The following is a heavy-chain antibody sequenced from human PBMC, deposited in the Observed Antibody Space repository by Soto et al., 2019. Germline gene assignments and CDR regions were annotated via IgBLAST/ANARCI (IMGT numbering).Heavy chain of an antibody. J-gene: IGHJ6*02. V-gene: IGHV1-46*01. CDR2: INPSGGST. CDR1: GYTFTSYY. CDR3: ARGLANEPDSQNYYYGMDV. Sequence: ASVKVSCKASGYTFTSYYMHWVRQAPGQGLEWMGIINPSGGSTSYAQKFQGRVTMTRDTSTSTVYMELSSLRSEDTAVYYCARGLANEPDSQNYYYGMDVWGQGTTVTVS. D-gene: IGHD1-1*01.